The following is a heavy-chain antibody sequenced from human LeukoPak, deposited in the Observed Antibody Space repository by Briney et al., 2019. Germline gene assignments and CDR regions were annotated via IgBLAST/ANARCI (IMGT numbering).Heavy chain of an antibody. J-gene: IGHJ1*01. D-gene: IGHD3-22*01. CDR1: GGSISSYY. V-gene: IGHV4-4*07. CDR3: ARMGYYYDSSGYWEYFQH. CDR2: IYTSGST. Sequence: SETLSLTCTVSGGSISSYYWSWIRQPAGKGLEWIGRIYTSGSTNYNPSLKSRVTMSVDTSKNQFSLKLSSVTAADTAVYYCARMGYYYDSSGYWEYFQHWGQGTLVTVSS.